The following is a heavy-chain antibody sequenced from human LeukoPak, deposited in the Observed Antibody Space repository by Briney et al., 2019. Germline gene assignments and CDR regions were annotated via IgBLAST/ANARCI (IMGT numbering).Heavy chain of an antibody. CDR3: VKDMYSGSSGDIDAFDL. J-gene: IGHJ3*01. D-gene: IGHD6-6*01. V-gene: IGHV3-9*01. Sequence: GRSLRLSCVASGFNFDDYAMHWVRQAPGRGLEWVSGISWSSVIKGQADSVKGRFAISRDSAKKSLYLQMNSLRVEDTALYYCVKDMYSGSSGDIDAFDLWGQGTLVIVSS. CDR2: ISWSSVIK. CDR1: GFNFDDYA.